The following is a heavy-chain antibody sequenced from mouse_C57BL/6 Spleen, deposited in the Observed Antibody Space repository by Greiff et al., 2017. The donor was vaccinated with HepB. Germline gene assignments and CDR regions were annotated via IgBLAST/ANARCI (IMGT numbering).Heavy chain of an antibody. Sequence: QVQLQQSGAELVMPGASVKLSCKASGYTFTSYWMHWVKQRPGQGLEWIGEIDPSDSDTNYNQKFKGKSTLTVDKSSSTAYMQLSSLTSEDSAVYYCARKTNYAYYYAMDYWGQGPSVTVSS. CDR3: ARKTNYAYYYAMDY. D-gene: IGHD2-4*01. CDR1: GYTFTSYW. V-gene: IGHV1-69*01. CDR2: IDPSDSDT. J-gene: IGHJ4*01.